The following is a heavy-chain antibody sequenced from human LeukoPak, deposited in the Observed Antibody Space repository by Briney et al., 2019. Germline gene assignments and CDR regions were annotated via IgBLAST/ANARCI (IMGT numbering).Heavy chain of an antibody. J-gene: IGHJ5*02. Sequence: ASVKVSCKASGYTFTSYGISWVRQAPGQGLEWMGWISAYNGNTNYAQKLQGRVTMTRDTSTSTVYMELSSLRSEDTAVYYCARGSNVLLWFGELFTAFGSDNWFDPWGQGTLVTASS. CDR3: ARGSNVLLWFGELFTAFGSDNWFDP. V-gene: IGHV1-18*01. D-gene: IGHD3-10*01. CDR2: ISAYNGNT. CDR1: GYTFTSYG.